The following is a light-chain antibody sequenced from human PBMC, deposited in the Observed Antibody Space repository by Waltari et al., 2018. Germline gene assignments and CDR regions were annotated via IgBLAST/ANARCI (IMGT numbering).Light chain of an antibody. V-gene: IGLV2-14*01. J-gene: IGLJ2*01. CDR2: ERS. CDR3: SSYTSSSTLDVV. Sequence: QSALTQPASVSGTPGQSLTISCTGPRSDAGGYNYVTCYQQHPGNAPKLMIYERSNRPSGVSNRFSGSKSGNTASLTISGLQAEDEADYYCSSYTSSSTLDVVFGGGTKLTVL. CDR1: RSDAGGYNY.